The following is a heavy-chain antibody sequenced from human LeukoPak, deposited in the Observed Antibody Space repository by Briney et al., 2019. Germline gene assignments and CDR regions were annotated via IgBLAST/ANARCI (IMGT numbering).Heavy chain of an antibody. V-gene: IGHV1-8*03. Sequence: ASVKVSCKASGYTFTSYDINWVRQATGQGLEWMGWMNPNSGNTGYAQKFQGRVTITRSTSISTAYMELSSLRSEDTAVYYCARGALPSGNSGSYYYYFDYWGQGTLVTVSS. J-gene: IGHJ4*02. CDR2: MNPNSGNT. CDR3: ARGALPSGNSGSYYYYFDY. D-gene: IGHD3-10*01. CDR1: GYTFTSYD.